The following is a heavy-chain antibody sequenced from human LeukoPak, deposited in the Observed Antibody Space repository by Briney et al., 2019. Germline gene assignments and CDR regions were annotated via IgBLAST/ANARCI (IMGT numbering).Heavy chain of an antibody. V-gene: IGHV3-23*01. Sequence: SGGSLRLSCAASGFTFSSCAMSWVRQAPGKGLEWVSAISGSGGSTYYADSVKGRFTISRDSSKNTLYLQMNSLRAEDTAVYYCAKAGYCSGGSCPAPSLNWFDPWGQGTLVTVSS. CDR1: GFTFSSCA. CDR2: ISGSGGST. D-gene: IGHD2-15*01. J-gene: IGHJ5*02. CDR3: AKAGYCSGGSCPAPSLNWFDP.